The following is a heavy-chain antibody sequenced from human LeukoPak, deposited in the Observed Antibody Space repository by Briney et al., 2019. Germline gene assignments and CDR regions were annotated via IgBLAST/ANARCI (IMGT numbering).Heavy chain of an antibody. CDR3: ARPGYCSGGSCYGRRAFDI. D-gene: IGHD2-15*01. J-gene: IGHJ3*02. CDR2: IYPGDSDT. Sequence: GESLKISCKGSGYSFTSYWIGWVRQMPGKGLEWMGIIYPGDSDTRYSPSFQGQVTISADKSISTAYLQWSSLKASDTAMYYCARPGYCSGGSCYGRRAFDIWGQGTMVTVS. CDR1: GYSFTSYW. V-gene: IGHV5-51*01.